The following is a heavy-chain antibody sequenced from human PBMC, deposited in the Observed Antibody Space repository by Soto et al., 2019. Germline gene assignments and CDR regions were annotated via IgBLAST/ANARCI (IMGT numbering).Heavy chain of an antibody. J-gene: IGHJ6*02. V-gene: IGHV4-4*02. CDR3: ARDTAMAETYYYYGMDV. Sequence: QVQLQESGPGLVKPSGTLSLTCAVSGGSISSSNWWSWVRQPPGKGLEWIGEIYHSGSTNYNPSLKSRVTISVDKSKNQFSLKLSSVTASDTAVYYCARDTAMAETYYYYGMDVWGQGTTVTVSS. D-gene: IGHD5-18*01. CDR2: IYHSGST. CDR1: GGSISSSNW.